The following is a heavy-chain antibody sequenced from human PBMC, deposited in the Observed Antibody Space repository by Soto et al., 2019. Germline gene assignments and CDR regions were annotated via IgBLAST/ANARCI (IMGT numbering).Heavy chain of an antibody. D-gene: IGHD3-10*01. CDR1: GFTFSSYA. J-gene: IGHJ4*02. Sequence: QVQLVESGGGVVQPGRSLRLSCAASGFTFSSYAMHWVRQAPGKGLEWVAVISYDGSNKYYADSVKGRFTISRHNSKNTLYLQMNSLRAEDTAVYYCARGYARYYYGSGSYPSPFDYWGQGTLVTVSS. CDR2: ISYDGSNK. V-gene: IGHV3-30-3*01. CDR3: ARGYARYYYGSGSYPSPFDY.